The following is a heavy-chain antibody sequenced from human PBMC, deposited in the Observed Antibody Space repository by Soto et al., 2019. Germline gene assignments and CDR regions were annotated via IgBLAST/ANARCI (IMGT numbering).Heavy chain of an antibody. Sequence: QVQLVESGGGVVQPGRSLRLSCAASGFTFSTYAMHWVRQAPGKGLEWVAVISYDGDNKYYADFAKGRFTISRDNSKNTLFLQMNSLKAEDTAIYHCARDGGSYWGPGTIVTVSS. D-gene: IGHD1-26*01. CDR2: ISYDGDNK. J-gene: IGHJ3*01. V-gene: IGHV3-30-3*01. CDR3: ARDGGSY. CDR1: GFTFSTYA.